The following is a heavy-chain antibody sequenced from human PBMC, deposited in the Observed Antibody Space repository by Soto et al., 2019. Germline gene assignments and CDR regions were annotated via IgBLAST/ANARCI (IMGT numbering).Heavy chain of an antibody. CDR1: GGSISSSSYY. CDR2: IYYSGST. Sequence: QLQLQESGPGLVKPSETLSLTCTVSGGSISSSSYYWGWIRQPPGKGLEWIGSIYYSGSTYYNPSLKSRVTISVDTSKNQFSLKLSSVTAADTAVYYCASRPREAAVVVPAAIPHWGQGTLVTVSS. J-gene: IGHJ4*02. D-gene: IGHD2-2*01. CDR3: ASRPREAAVVVPAAIPH. V-gene: IGHV4-39*01.